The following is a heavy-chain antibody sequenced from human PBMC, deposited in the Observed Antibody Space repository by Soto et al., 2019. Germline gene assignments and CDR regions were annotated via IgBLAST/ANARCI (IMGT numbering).Heavy chain of an antibody. CDR3: ARDRYSSGWLDAFDI. CDR1: GFTFSSNY. V-gene: IGHV3-53*04. CDR2: IFTGGST. J-gene: IGHJ3*02. Sequence: PGGSLRLSCAASGFTFSSNYMSWVRQAPGKGLEWVSVIFTGGSTYYADSVKGRFTISRHSSKNTVYLQMNSLRAEDTAAYYCARDRYSSGWLDAFDIWGQGTMVTVSS. D-gene: IGHD6-19*01.